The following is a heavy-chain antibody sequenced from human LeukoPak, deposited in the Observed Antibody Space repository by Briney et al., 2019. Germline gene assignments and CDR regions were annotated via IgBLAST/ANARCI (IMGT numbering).Heavy chain of an antibody. V-gene: IGHV3-21*01. CDR1: GFTFSSYS. CDR2: ISSSSSYI. Sequence: GGSLRLSCAASGFTFSSYSMNWVRQAPGKGLEWVSSISSSSSYIYYADSVKGRFTISRDNAKNSLYLQMNSLRAEDTAVYYCARVLRYFDWVGSDAFDIWGQGTMVTVSS. D-gene: IGHD3-9*01. CDR3: ARVLRYFDWVGSDAFDI. J-gene: IGHJ3*02.